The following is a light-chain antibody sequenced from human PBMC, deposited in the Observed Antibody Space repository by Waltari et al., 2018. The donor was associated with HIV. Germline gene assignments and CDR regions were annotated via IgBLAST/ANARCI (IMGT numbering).Light chain of an antibody. Sequence: QSVLTQPPSASGTPGQRVTISCSGSNSNIGGKDVYWFQHLPGTAPKLLIYRTNQRRSGVPDRFSGSKSGTSASLAISGLRSDDEADYYGAAWDDTLSSYVFGTGTTVTV. CDR2: RTN. CDR1: NSNIGGKD. CDR3: AAWDDTLSSYV. J-gene: IGLJ1*01. V-gene: IGLV1-47*01.